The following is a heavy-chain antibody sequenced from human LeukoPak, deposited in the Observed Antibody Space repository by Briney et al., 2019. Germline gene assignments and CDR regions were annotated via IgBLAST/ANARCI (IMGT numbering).Heavy chain of an antibody. CDR1: GFTFSSYE. CDR3: ARQYGDPYYYYYMDV. J-gene: IGHJ6*03. V-gene: IGHV3-48*03. Sequence: GGSLRLSCAASGFTFSSYEMNWVRQAPGKGLEWVSYISSSGSTIYYADSVKGRFTISRDNAKNSLYLQMNSLRAEDTAVYYCARQYGDPYYYYYMDVWGIGTTVTLSS. D-gene: IGHD4-17*01. CDR2: ISSSGSTI.